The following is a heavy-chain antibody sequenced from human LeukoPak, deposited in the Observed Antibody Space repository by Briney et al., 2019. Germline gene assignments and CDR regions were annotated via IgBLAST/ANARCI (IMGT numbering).Heavy chain of an antibody. CDR2: IYHSGSP. D-gene: IGHD6-19*01. J-gene: IGHJ3*02. Sequence: SSGTLSLTCAVSGGSISSNNWWGWVRQPPGKGLEWIGEIYHSGSPNYNPSLKSRVTISVDKSRNHFSLNLSSVTAADTAVYYCARHDSSGWYGDAFDIWGQGTMVTVSS. CDR1: GGSISSNNW. V-gene: IGHV4-4*02. CDR3: ARHDSSGWYGDAFDI.